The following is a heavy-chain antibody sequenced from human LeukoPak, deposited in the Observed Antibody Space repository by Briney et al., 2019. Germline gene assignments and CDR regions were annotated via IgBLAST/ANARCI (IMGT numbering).Heavy chain of an antibody. V-gene: IGHV3-23*01. CDR3: AKSTGYSTTGRDFDS. Sequence: TGGSLRLSCAASGFTFSSYAMSWVRQAPGKGLEWVSDISGGGATTFYADSVKGQFTISRDNSKNTLYLQLSSLRAEDTAVYYCAKSTGYSTTGRDFDSWGRGTLVTVSA. J-gene: IGHJ4*02. D-gene: IGHD6-13*01. CDR2: ISGGGATT. CDR1: GFTFSSYA.